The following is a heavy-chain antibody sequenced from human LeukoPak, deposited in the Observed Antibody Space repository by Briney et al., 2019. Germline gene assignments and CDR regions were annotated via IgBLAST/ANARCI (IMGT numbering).Heavy chain of an antibody. V-gene: IGHV3-20*04. CDR2: INWNGGST. CDR1: GFTFDDYG. CDR3: ARAQEKYYYDSSGYRFDP. Sequence: GGSLRLSCAASGFTFDDYGMSWVRQAPGKGLEWVSGINWNGGSTGYVDSVKGRFTISRDNAKNSLYLQMNSLKAEDTALYYCARAQEKYYYDSSGYRFDPWGQGTLVTVSS. D-gene: IGHD3-22*01. J-gene: IGHJ5*02.